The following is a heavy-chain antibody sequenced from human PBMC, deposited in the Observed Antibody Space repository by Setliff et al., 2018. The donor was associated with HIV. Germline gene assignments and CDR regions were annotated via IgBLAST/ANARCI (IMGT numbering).Heavy chain of an antibody. J-gene: IGHJ4*02. Sequence: SETLSLTCTVSGGSISSYYWSWIRQPPGKGLEWIGYIYYSGSTNYNPSLKSRVTISVDTSRNQFSLRLNSVIAADTAVYYCARKTEYYYDTSGFNPYAFDNWGQGTLVTVSS. CDR1: GGSISSYY. CDR2: IYYSGST. D-gene: IGHD3-22*01. CDR3: ARKTEYYYDTSGFNPYAFDN. V-gene: IGHV4-59*12.